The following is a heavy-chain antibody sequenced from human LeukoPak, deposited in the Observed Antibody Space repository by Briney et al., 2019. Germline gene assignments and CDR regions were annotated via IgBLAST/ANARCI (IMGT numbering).Heavy chain of an antibody. CDR1: GFTFSSYA. CDR3: AKPPYDFWSGSFYYFDY. V-gene: IGHV3-23*01. J-gene: IGHJ4*02. CDR2: ISGSGGST. Sequence: GGSLRLSCAASGFTFSSYAMSWVRQAPGKGLEWVSAISGSGGSTYYADSVKGRFTISRDNSKNTLYPQMNSLRAEDTAVYYCAKPPYDFWSGSFYYFDYWGQGTLVTVSS. D-gene: IGHD3-3*01.